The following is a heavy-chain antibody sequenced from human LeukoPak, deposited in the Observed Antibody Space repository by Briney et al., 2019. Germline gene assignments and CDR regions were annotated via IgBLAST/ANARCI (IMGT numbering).Heavy chain of an antibody. CDR1: GYTLTELS. CDR2: FDPEDGGT. V-gene: IGHV1-24*01. Sequence: ASVKVSCKVSGYTLTELSMHWVRQAPGKGLEWMGGFDPEDGGTIYAQKFQGRVTMTEDTSTDTAYMELSSLRSEDTAVYYCATGYDYIWGSYRYRPAPPFDYWGQGTLVTVSS. CDR3: ATGYDYIWGSYRYRPAPPFDY. D-gene: IGHD3-16*02. J-gene: IGHJ4*02.